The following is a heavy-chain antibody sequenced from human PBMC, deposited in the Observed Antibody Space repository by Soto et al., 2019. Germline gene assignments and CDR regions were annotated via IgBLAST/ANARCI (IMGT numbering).Heavy chain of an antibody. D-gene: IGHD6-6*01. CDR1: GFTFSSYA. CDR3: ARPPLVPKHWYFDL. V-gene: IGHV3-30-3*01. CDR2: ISYDGSNK. Sequence: QVQLVESGGGVVQPGRSLRLSCAASGFTFSSYAMHWVRQAPGKGLEWVAVISYDGSNKYYAYSVKGRFTISRDNSKNTLYLQMNSLRVEDTAVYYCARPPLVPKHWYFDLWGRGTLVTVSS. J-gene: IGHJ2*01.